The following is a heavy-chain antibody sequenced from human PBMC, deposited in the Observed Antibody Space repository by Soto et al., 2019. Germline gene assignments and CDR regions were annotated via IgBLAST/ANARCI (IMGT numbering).Heavy chain of an antibody. V-gene: IGHV4-59*11. CDR2: IYYSGST. Sequence: PSETLSLTCTVSGGSISSHYWSWIRQPPGKGLEWIGYIYYSGSTNYNPSLKSRVTISVDTSKNQFSLKLSSVTAADTAVYYCERAGWNDRLDPWGQGTLVTVYS. J-gene: IGHJ5*02. CDR1: GGSISSHY. D-gene: IGHD1-1*01. CDR3: ERAGWNDRLDP.